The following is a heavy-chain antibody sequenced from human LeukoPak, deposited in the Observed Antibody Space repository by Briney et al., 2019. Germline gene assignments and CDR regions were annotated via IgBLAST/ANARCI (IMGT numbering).Heavy chain of an antibody. J-gene: IGHJ4*02. V-gene: IGHV3-30*04. CDR2: NSYDGNNK. Sequence: PGGSLRLSCAASRFTFSSYAMHWVRQAPGKGLQWVAVNSYDGNNKYYADSVKGRFTISRDNSKNMLYLQMNSLRDEDTAVYYCARVLGGYSYGDSWGQGTLVTVSS. CDR3: ARVLGGYSYGDS. D-gene: IGHD5-18*01. CDR1: RFTFSSYA.